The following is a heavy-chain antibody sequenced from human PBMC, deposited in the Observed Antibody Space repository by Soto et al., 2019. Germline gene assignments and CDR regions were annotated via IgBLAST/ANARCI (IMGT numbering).Heavy chain of an antibody. V-gene: IGHV1-18*01. J-gene: IGHJ4*02. CDR2: ISAYNGNT. CDR1: GYTFTSYG. Sequence: ASVKVSCKASGYTFTSYGISWVRQAPGQGLEWMGWISAYNGNTNYAQKLQGRVTMTTDTSTSTAYMELRSLRSDDTAVYYCATDGYCSGGSCSLLDYWGQGTLVTVSS. D-gene: IGHD2-15*01. CDR3: ATDGYCSGGSCSLLDY.